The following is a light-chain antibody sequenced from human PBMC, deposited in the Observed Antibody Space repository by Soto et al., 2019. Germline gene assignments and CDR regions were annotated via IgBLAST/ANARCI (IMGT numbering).Light chain of an antibody. V-gene: IGKV1-39*01. Sequence: STSSLSASVVDRVTINCRTSQSIDNYLNWYQQKPGKAPKLLMYAASTLQSGVPSRFSGSGSETDFTLTISRLQPEDLTTYCCQQSYSIINSFGPGAK. CDR2: AAS. J-gene: IGKJ2*03. CDR1: QSIDNY. CDR3: QQSYSIINS.